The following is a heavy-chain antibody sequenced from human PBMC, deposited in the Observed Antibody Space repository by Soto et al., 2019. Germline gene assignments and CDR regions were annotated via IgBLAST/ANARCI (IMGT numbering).Heavy chain of an antibody. CDR1: GFTFGASA. CDR2: ISSSSSYT. D-gene: IGHD2-2*01. V-gene: IGHV3-11*06. J-gene: IGHJ4*02. Sequence: GGSLRLSCAASGFTFGASALQWVRQAPGKGLEWVSYISSSSSYTNYADSVKGRFTISRDNAKNSLYLQMNSLRAEDTAVYYCAREIVVARGASYFDYWGPGTLVTVSS. CDR3: AREIVVARGASYFDY.